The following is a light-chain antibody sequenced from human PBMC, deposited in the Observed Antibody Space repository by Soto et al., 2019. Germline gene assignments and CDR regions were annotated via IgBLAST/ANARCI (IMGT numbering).Light chain of an antibody. V-gene: IGLV1-40*01. J-gene: IGLJ2*01. Sequence: QSVLTQPPSVSGAPGQRVTISCTGGSSNIGAGYDVHWYQQLPGTAPKLLIYGNSNRPSGLPDRFSGSKSGTSVSLAITGLQAEDEAGYYCQSYGNMLTGYVLFGGGTKLTGL. CDR1: SSNIGAGYD. CDR2: GNS. CDR3: QSYGNMLTGYVL.